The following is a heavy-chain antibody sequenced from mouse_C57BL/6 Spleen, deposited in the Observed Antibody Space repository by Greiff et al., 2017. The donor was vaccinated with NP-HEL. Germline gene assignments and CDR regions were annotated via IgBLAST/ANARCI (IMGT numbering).Heavy chain of an antibody. CDR1: GFSFNTYA. V-gene: IGHV10-1*01. Sequence: EVKLMESGGGLVQPKGSLKLSCAASGFSFNTYAMNWVRQAPGKGLEWVARIRSKSNNYATYYADSVKDRFTISRDDSESMLYLQMNNLKTEDTAMYYCVRQGLRYYAMDYWGQGTSVTVSS. CDR3: VRQGLRYYAMDY. J-gene: IGHJ4*01. CDR2: IRSKSNNYAT.